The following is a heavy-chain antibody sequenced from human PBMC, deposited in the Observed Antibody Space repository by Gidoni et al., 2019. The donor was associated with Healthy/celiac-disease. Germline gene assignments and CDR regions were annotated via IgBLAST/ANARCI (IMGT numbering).Heavy chain of an antibody. CDR1: GFTFSSYS. V-gene: IGHV3-21*01. CDR2: ISSSSSYI. J-gene: IGHJ4*02. Sequence: EVQLVESGGGLVTPGGSLRLSCAASGFTFSSYSMNWVRQAPGKGLEWVSSISSSSSYIYYADSVKGRFTISRDNAKNSLYLQMNSLRAEDTAVYYCAREGGYCSSTSCYNPVYWGQGTLVTVSS. D-gene: IGHD2-2*02. CDR3: AREGGYCSSTSCYNPVY.